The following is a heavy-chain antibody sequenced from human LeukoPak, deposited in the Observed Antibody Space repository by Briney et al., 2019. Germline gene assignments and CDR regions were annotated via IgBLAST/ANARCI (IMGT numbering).Heavy chain of an antibody. J-gene: IGHJ4*02. D-gene: IGHD3-3*01. Sequence: SQTLSLTCTVSGGSISSGDYYWSWIRQPPGKGLEWIGYIYYSGSTYYNPSLKSRVTISVDTSKNQFSLKLSSVTAADTAGYYCASRPEGYYDFWSGYFSSSYFDYWGQGTLVTVSS. V-gene: IGHV4-30-4*01. CDR3: ASRPEGYYDFWSGYFSSSYFDY. CDR1: GGSISSGDYY. CDR2: IYYSGST.